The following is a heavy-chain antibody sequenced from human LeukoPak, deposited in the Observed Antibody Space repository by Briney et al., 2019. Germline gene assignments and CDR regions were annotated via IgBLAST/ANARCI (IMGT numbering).Heavy chain of an antibody. V-gene: IGHV1-2*02. CDR3: ASHVTVLRGVLDY. D-gene: IGHD3-10*01. CDR1: GYTFTDYF. CDR2: ISPNSGGT. Sequence: ASVKVSCKASGYTFTDYFIHWVRQAPGQGLEWMGWISPNSGGTKYAQKFQGRVTMTRDTSISTAYMELSRLRSDDTAVYYCASHVTVLRGVLDYWGQGTLVTVSS. J-gene: IGHJ4*02.